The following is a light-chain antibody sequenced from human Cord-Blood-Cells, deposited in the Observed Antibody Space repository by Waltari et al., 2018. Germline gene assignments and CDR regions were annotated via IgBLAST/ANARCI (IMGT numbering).Light chain of an antibody. CDR2: DVG. CDR3: SSYTSSSTHV. CDR1: SRAVGGYNY. Sequence: QPALTQPASVSGSPGQSIPISCTGTSRAVGGYNYAPWYQQHPGNAPERMIYDVGNRLTGVSNRCSGAKSGNTASLTIYGLRAEDEADYYCSSYTSSSTHVFGTGTKVTVL. V-gene: IGLV2-14*01. J-gene: IGLJ1*01.